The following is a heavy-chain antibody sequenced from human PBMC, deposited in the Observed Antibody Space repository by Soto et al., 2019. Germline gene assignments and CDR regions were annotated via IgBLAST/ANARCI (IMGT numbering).Heavy chain of an antibody. CDR3: AKGDRDVVVQAADH. CDR2: LSSSGESA. D-gene: IGHD2-2*01. Sequence: EVQLLESGGGLVQPGGSRRLSCEASGFTLSGYAMSWVRQAPGRGLEWVSTLSSSGESAFYADSVKGRFTISRDKSKNTLYLLMESLRVEDTAIYYCAKGDRDVVVQAADHWGQGTLVTVSS. J-gene: IGHJ4*02. CDR1: GFTLSGYA. V-gene: IGHV3-23*01.